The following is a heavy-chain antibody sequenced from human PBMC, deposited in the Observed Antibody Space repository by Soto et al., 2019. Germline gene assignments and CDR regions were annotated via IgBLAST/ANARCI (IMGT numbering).Heavy chain of an antibody. J-gene: IGHJ6*02. Sequence: GGSLRLSCAASGFTFSSYAMHWVRQAPGKGLEWVAVISYDGSNKYYADSVKGRFTISRDNSKNTLYLQMNSLRAEDAAVYYCARDRSLYCSSTSCSLGMDVWGQGTTVTVSS. V-gene: IGHV3-30-3*01. D-gene: IGHD2-2*01. CDR3: ARDRSLYCSSTSCSLGMDV. CDR1: GFTFSSYA. CDR2: ISYDGSNK.